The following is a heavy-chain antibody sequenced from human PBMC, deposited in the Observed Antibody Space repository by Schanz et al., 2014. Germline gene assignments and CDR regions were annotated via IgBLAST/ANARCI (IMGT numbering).Heavy chain of an antibody. CDR1: GFTFRNYD. J-gene: IGHJ4*02. D-gene: IGHD3-3*01. Sequence: EVQLVESGGGLVQPGESLRVSCAASGFTFRNYDMRWVRQAPGKGLEWVSTITGSGGSTFYADSVKGRFTISRDNAKTSLYLKMNSTTADDPAVYYCARDKGGYYPFDYWGRGTLVTVSS. V-gene: IGHV3-23*04. CDR3: ARDKGGYYPFDY. CDR2: ITGSGGST.